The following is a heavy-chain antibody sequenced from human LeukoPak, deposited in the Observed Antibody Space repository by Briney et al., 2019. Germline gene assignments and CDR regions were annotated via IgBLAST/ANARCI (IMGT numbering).Heavy chain of an antibody. CDR2: ISYDGSNK. Sequence: PGRSLLLSCAAAGFTFSSYAMHWVRPAPGKGLEWVAVISYDGSNKYYADSVKGRFTISRDNSKNTLYLQMNSLRAEDTAVYYCARDIAVAGTSLDYWGQGTLVTVSS. CDR3: ARDIAVAGTSLDY. CDR1: GFTFSSYA. D-gene: IGHD6-19*01. J-gene: IGHJ4*02. V-gene: IGHV3-30*04.